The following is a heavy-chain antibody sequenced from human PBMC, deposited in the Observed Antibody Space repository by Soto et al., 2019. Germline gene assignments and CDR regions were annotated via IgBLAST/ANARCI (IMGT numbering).Heavy chain of an antibody. CDR1: GFTFTSSA. D-gene: IGHD2-15*01. Sequence: QMQLVQSGPEVKKPGTSVKVSCKASGFTFTSSAMQWVRQARGQRFEWIGWIVVGSGHTNYAQKFQERVTITRDMSTSTAYMELSSLRSEDTAVYYCAADSRYCSGGNCEDYWGQGTLVTVSS. CDR2: IVVGSGHT. V-gene: IGHV1-58*02. J-gene: IGHJ4*02. CDR3: AADSRYCSGGNCEDY.